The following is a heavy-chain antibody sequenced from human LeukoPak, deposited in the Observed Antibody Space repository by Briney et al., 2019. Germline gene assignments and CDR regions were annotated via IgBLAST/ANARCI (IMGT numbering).Heavy chain of an antibody. J-gene: IGHJ4*02. CDR1: GGSFSEYY. V-gene: IGHV4-34*01. CDR2: INDSGST. CDR3: ARESNSSGWFEGDY. Sequence: SETLSLTCAVYGGSFSEYYWSGTRQPPGKGVEWNGEINDSGSTNYNPSLKSRVTISLDTSKNQCSLKLRSVTAADTAVYYCARESNSSGWFEGDYWGQGTLVTVSS. D-gene: IGHD6-19*01.